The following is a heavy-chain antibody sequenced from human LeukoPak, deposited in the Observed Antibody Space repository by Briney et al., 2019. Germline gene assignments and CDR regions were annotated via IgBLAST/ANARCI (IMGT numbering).Heavy chain of an antibody. CDR1: GGSISSGSYY. D-gene: IGHD5-12*01. Sequence: SQTLSLTCTVSGGSISSGSYYWSWIRQPAGKGLEWIGRIYTSGSTNYNPSLKSRVTISVDTSKNQFSLKLSSVTAADTAIYYCARDPDIVATITLRAFDMWGQGTMVTVSS. CDR2: IYTSGST. CDR3: ARDPDIVATITLRAFDM. V-gene: IGHV4-61*02. J-gene: IGHJ3*02.